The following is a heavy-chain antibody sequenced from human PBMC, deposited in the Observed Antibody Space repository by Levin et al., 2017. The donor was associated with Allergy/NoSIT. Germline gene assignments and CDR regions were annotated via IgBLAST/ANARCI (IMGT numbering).Heavy chain of an antibody. J-gene: IGHJ5*02. CDR3: VRDTIGGVANWFDP. CDR1: GFTFSSYA. Sequence: SGGSLRLSCAASGFTFSSYAMHWVRQAPGKGLEWVAFISYDGSNENYAASVKGRFTISRDKSKNTLNLQMNSLRAEDTAVYYCVRDTIGGVANWFDPWGQGTLVTVSS. CDR2: ISYDGSNE. D-gene: IGHD2-8*02. V-gene: IGHV3-30-3*01.